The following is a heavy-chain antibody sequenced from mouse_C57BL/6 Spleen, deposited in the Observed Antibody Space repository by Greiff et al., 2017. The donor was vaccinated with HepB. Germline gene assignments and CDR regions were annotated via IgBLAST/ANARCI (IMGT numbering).Heavy chain of an antibody. Sequence: EVQLQQSGPGLVKPSQSLSLTCSVTGYSITSGYYWNWIRQFPGNKLEWMGYISYDGSNNYNPSLKNRISITRDTSKNQFFLKLNSVTTEDTATYYCARAGGSSYVWFAYWGQGTLVTVSA. CDR2: ISYDGSN. CDR1: GYSITSGYY. J-gene: IGHJ3*01. D-gene: IGHD1-1*01. CDR3: ARAGGSSYVWFAY. V-gene: IGHV3-6*01.